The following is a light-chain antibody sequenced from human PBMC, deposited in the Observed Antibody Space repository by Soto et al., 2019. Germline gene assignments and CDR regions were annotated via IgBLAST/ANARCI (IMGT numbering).Light chain of an antibody. J-gene: IGLJ3*02. CDR1: SSNIGAGYD. Sequence: QSVLTQPPSVSGAPGQRVTISCTGTSSNIGAGYDVHWYKQSPGTAPRLFIYGNNNRPSGVPDRFSGSKSGTSASLAITGLQADDEAHYYCQSHDSSLRGSVFGGGTKLTVL. V-gene: IGLV1-40*01. CDR3: QSHDSSLRGSV. CDR2: GNN.